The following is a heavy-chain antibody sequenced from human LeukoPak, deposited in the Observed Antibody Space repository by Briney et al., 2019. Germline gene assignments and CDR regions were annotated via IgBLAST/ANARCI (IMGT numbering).Heavy chain of an antibody. D-gene: IGHD6-19*01. J-gene: IGHJ4*02. CDR2: INHSGST. V-gene: IGHV4-34*01. Sequence: PSETLSLTCAVYGGSFSGYYWSWIRQSPGKGLEWIGEINHSGSTNYNPSLKSRVTISVDTSKNQFSLKLSSVTAADTAVYYCAREHIIAVAGLVDYWGQGTLVTVSS. CDR3: AREHIIAVAGLVDY. CDR1: GGSFSGYY.